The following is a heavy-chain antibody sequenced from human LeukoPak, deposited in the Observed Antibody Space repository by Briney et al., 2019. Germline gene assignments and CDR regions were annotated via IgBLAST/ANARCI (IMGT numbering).Heavy chain of an antibody. CDR2: IYYSGST. CDR3: ARVEESASFDP. Sequence: SETLSLTCTVSGGSISSSSYYWGWIRQPPGKGLEWIGSIYYSGSTYYNPSLKSRVTISVDTSKNQFSLKLSSVTAADTAVYYCARVEESASFDPWGQGTLVTVSS. CDR1: GGSISSSSYY. J-gene: IGHJ5*02. V-gene: IGHV4-39*07. D-gene: IGHD3-3*01.